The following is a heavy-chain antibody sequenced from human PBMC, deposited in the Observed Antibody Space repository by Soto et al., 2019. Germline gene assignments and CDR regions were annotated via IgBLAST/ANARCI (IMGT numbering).Heavy chain of an antibody. CDR2: ISGSGGST. V-gene: IGHV3-23*01. D-gene: IGHD3-22*01. J-gene: IGHJ4*02. CDR3: AKDGKSRYITMIAVVNDY. Sequence: GGSLRLSCAASGFTFSSYAMSWVRQAPGKGLEWVSAISGSGGSTYYADSVKGRFTISRDNSKNTLYLQMNSLRAEDTAVYYCAKDGKSRYITMIAVVNDYWGQGTLVTVSS. CDR1: GFTFSSYA.